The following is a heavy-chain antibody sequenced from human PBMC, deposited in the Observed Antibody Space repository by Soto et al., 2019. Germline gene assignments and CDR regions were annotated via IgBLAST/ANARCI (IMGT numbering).Heavy chain of an antibody. CDR1: GFTFSNAW. Sequence: GGSLRLSCAASGFTFSNAWMSWVRQAPGKGLEWVGRIKSKTDGGTTDYAAPVKGRFTISRDDSKNTLYLQMNSLKTGDTAVYYCTTDLGVQLWSLFRDYWGQGTLVTVSS. V-gene: IGHV3-15*01. J-gene: IGHJ4*02. D-gene: IGHD5-18*01. CDR3: TTDLGVQLWSLFRDY. CDR2: IKSKTDGGTT.